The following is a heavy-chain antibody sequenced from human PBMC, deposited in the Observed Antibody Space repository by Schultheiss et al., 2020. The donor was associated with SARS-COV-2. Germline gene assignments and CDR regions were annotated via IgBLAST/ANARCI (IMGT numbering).Heavy chain of an antibody. Sequence: GGSLRLSCAASGFTFSSSAMHWVRQAPGKGLEWVSAIGGSGGSTYYADSVKGRFTVSRDNSKNTLYLQMNSLRAEDTAVYYCARGPVYKTWFDPWGQGTLVTVSS. J-gene: IGHJ5*02. CDR2: IGGSGGST. CDR1: GFTFSSSA. V-gene: IGHV3-23*01. D-gene: IGHD5-24*01. CDR3: ARGPVYKTWFDP.